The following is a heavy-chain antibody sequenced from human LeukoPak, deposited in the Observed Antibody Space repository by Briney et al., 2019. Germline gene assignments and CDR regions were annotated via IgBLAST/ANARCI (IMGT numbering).Heavy chain of an antibody. V-gene: IGHV3-23*01. CDR2: TSSTGGST. J-gene: IGHJ4*02. CDR1: GFTFSSYA. D-gene: IGHD5/OR15-5a*01. Sequence: PGGSLRLSCAASGFTFSSYAMIWVRQAPGKGLEWVSGTSSTGGSTHYADSVKGRFTISRDNSKNTLYLQMNSLRAEDTAVYYCAKGDSFLKRFDYWGQGTLVTVSS. CDR3: AKGDSFLKRFDY.